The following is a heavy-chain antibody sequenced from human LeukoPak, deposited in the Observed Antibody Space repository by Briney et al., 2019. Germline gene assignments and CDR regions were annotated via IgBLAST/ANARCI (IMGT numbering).Heavy chain of an antibody. CDR1: GYTFTSYG. CDR3: ARGAGGLRLGELSLSGAFDI. V-gene: IGHV1-18*01. CDR2: ISAYNGST. J-gene: IGHJ3*02. D-gene: IGHD3-16*02. Sequence: GAPVKVSCKASGYTFTSYGISWVRQAPGQGLEWMGWISAYNGSTNYAQKLQGRVTMTTDTSTSTAYMELRSLRSDDTAVYYCARGAGGLRLGELSLSGAFDIWGQGTMVTVSS.